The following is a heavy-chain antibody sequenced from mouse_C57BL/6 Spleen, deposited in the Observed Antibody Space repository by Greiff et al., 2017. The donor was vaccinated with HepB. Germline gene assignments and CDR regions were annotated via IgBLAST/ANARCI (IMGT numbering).Heavy chain of an antibody. CDR3: ARSRRAYDGYYPAMDY. V-gene: IGHV1-72*01. CDR2: IDPNSGGT. J-gene: IGHJ4*01. Sequence: VQLQQPGAELVKPGASVKLSCKASGYTFTSYWMHWVKQRPGRGLEWIGRIDPNSGGTKYNEKFKSKATLTVDKPSSTAYMQLSSLTSEDSAVYDCARSRRAYDGYYPAMDYWGQGTSVTVSS. D-gene: IGHD2-3*01. CDR1: GYTFTSYW.